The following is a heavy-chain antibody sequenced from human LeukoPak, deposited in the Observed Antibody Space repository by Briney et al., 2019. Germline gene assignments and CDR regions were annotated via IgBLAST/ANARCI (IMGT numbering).Heavy chain of an antibody. CDR1: GFTFSSYS. CDR3: ARDIRMVPAALDY. J-gene: IGHJ4*02. D-gene: IGHD2-2*01. CDR2: ISSSSSTI. V-gene: IGHV3-48*04. Sequence: GGSLRISCAASGFTFSSYSMNWVRQAPGKGLEWVSYISSSSSTIYYADSVKGRFTISRDNAKNSLNLQMNSLRAEDTAVYYCARDIRMVPAALDYWGQGTLVTVSS.